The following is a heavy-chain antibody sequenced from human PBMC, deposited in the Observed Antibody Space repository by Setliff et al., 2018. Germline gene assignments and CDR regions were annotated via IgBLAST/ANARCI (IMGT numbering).Heavy chain of an antibody. CDR2: INPNSGGT. V-gene: IGHV1-2*02. J-gene: IGHJ3*02. CDR3: ARGGGSSSWYDAFDI. D-gene: IGHD6-13*01. CDR1: GYTFTGYY. Sequence: ASVKVSCKASGYTFTGYYMHWVRQAHGQGLEWMGWINPNSGGTNYAQKFQDRVTMTRDTSISTAYMELSRLRSDDTAVYYCARGGGSSSWYDAFDIWGQGTMVTVSS.